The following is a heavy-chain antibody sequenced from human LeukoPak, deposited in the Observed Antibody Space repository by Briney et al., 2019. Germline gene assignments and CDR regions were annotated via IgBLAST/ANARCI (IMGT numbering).Heavy chain of an antibody. V-gene: IGHV1-24*01. Sequence: ASVKVSCKVSGYTLTELSIHWVRQAPGKGLEWMGGFDPEDGETIYAQKFQGRVTMTEDTSTDTAYMELSSLRSDDTAMYYCASGAPYYSDNSGYYFDYWGQGTLVTVSS. J-gene: IGHJ4*02. CDR3: ASGAPYYSDNSGYYFDY. D-gene: IGHD3-22*01. CDR2: FDPEDGET. CDR1: GYTLTELS.